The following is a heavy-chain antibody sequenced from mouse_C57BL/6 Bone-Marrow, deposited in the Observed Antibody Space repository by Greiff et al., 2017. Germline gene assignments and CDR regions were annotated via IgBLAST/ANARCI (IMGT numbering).Heavy chain of an antibody. CDR2: IYPGDGDT. Sequence: QVHVKQSGAELVKPGASVKISCKASGYAFSSYWMNWVKQRPGKGLEWIGQIYPGDGDTNYNGKLKGKATLTADKSSSTAYMQLSSLTSEDSAVYFCAREVDGYAGAYWGQGTLVTVSA. V-gene: IGHV1-80*01. J-gene: IGHJ3*01. D-gene: IGHD2-2*01. CDR3: AREVDGYAGAY. CDR1: GYAFSSYW.